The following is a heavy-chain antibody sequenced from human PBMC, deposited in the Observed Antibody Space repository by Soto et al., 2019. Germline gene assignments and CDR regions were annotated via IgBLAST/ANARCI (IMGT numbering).Heavy chain of an antibody. J-gene: IGHJ4*02. Sequence: PGGSLRLSCTASGFTFDDHTMHWVRQAPGKGLEWVSLITWDGGSKHYVDSVKGRFTISRDNSKDSLYLQMNSLTTEDTAFYYCAKERRGQGEGSSWSYFDYWGQGTLVTVS. D-gene: IGHD6-13*01. V-gene: IGHV3-43*01. CDR2: ITWDGGSK. CDR1: GFTFDDHT. CDR3: AKERRGQGEGSSWSYFDY.